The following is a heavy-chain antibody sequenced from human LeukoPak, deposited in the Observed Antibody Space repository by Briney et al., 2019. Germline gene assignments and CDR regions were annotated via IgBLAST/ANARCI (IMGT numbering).Heavy chain of an antibody. CDR1: GYTFTGYY. J-gene: IGHJ4*02. Sequence: ASVKVSCKASGYTFTGYYMHGVRQAPGQGLEWMGWINPNSGGTNYAQKFQGRVTMTRDTSISTAYMELSRLRSDDTAVYYCARIVPSPGAANYFDYWGQGTLVTVSS. CDR3: ARIVPSPGAANYFDY. CDR2: INPNSGGT. D-gene: IGHD2-2*01. V-gene: IGHV1-2*02.